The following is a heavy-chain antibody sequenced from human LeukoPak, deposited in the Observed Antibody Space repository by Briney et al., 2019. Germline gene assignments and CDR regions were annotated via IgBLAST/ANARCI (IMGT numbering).Heavy chain of an antibody. Sequence: GGSLRLSCAASGFSVSNYYMSWVRQPPGKGLEWVSVMYTGGGRYYGDSVKGRFTISRDNSKNTVFLQMNSLRVEDTALYYCTRGQTYCGADCYSDWGQGTLVTVSS. CDR3: TRGQTYCGADCYSD. CDR1: GFSVSNYY. CDR2: MYTGGGR. J-gene: IGHJ4*02. V-gene: IGHV3-66*01. D-gene: IGHD2-21*02.